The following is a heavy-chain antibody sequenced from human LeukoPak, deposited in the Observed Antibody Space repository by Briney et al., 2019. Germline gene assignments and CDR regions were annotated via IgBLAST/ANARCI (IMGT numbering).Heavy chain of an antibody. CDR1: GGSISSYY. Sequence: SETLSLTCTVSGGSISSYYWSWIRQPPGKGLEWIGYIYYRGTTSYNPSLNSRVTISLDTSKSQFSLKLSSVTAADTAVYYCARDPPAGYWGQGTLVTVSS. CDR2: IYYRGTT. V-gene: IGHV4-59*01. J-gene: IGHJ4*02. CDR3: ARDPPAGY.